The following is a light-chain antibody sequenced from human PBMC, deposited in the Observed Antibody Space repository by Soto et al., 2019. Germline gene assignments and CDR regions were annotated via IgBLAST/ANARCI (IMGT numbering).Light chain of an antibody. CDR1: SSNIGAGFD. CDR3: GSWDSSLSAYV. V-gene: IGLV1-51*01. Sequence: QSVLTQPPSVSGAPGQRVTISCSGSSSNIGAGFDVHWYRQLPGTAPKLLIYDDNKRPSGIPDRFSGSKSGTSATLGITGFQTGDEADYYCGSWDSSLSAYVFGTGTKLTVL. CDR2: DDN. J-gene: IGLJ1*01.